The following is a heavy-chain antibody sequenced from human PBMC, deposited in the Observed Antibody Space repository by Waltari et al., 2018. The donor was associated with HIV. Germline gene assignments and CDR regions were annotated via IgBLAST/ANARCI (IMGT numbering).Heavy chain of an antibody. CDR3: AKSYYYDSDGYSLSDGLNI. CDR1: GFVFSAYS. CDR2: VSGIGCRS. Sequence: EERLLESGGGLVQPGGSLRLSCAAAGFVFSAYSMTWVRQAPGKGWEWVSTVSGIGCRSDYADSVKGRFTISRDIPRNSLYLQMNSLRAEDTAVYYCAKSYYYDSDGYSLSDGLNIWGQGTMVTVSS. V-gene: IGHV3-23*01. D-gene: IGHD3-22*01. J-gene: IGHJ3*02.